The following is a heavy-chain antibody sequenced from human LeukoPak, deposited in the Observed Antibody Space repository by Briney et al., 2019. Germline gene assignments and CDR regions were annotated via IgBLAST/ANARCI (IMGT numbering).Heavy chain of an antibody. V-gene: IGHV3-11*01. D-gene: IGHD6-13*01. CDR2: IDMSATTI. CDR3: AKDILAAGLFFDY. Sequence: NPGGSLRLSCADSGFTFSDYYMGWIRQAPGKGLEWVSYIDMSATTIYYADSVKGRFTISRDNAKNSLFLQMNSLRAEDTAVYYCAKDILAAGLFFDYWGQGALVTVSS. CDR1: GFTFSDYY. J-gene: IGHJ4*02.